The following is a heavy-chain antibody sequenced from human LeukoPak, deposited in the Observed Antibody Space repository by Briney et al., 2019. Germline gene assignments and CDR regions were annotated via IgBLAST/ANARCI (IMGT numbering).Heavy chain of an antibody. J-gene: IGHJ4*02. V-gene: IGHV1-2*02. Sequence: ASVKVSCKASGDTFTGYYMHWVRQAPGQGLEWMGWINPNSGGTNYAQKFQGRVTMTRDTSISTAYMELSRLRSDDTAVYYCARDGYDSSGYYATLVYWGQGTLVTVSS. CDR3: ARDGYDSSGYYATLVY. CDR1: GDTFTGYY. CDR2: INPNSGGT. D-gene: IGHD3-22*01.